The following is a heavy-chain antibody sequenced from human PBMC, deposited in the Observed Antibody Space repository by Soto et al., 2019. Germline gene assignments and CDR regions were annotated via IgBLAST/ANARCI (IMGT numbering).Heavy chain of an antibody. J-gene: IGHJ4*02. CDR1: GFTFSDSY. CDR3: TRDPRALDY. Sequence: PGGSLRLSCAASGFTFSDSYMTWIRQAPGKGLEWVSYISGSRRDTNYADSVKGRFTISRDNAKNSLYLQMNSLRVEDTAVYYCTRDPRALDYWGQGSLVTVSS. V-gene: IGHV3-11*05. CDR2: ISGSRRDT.